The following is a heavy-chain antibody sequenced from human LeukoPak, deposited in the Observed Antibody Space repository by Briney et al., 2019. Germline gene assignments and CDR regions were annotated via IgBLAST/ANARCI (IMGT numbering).Heavy chain of an antibody. V-gene: IGHV3-66*02. D-gene: IGHD1-1*01. J-gene: IGHJ4*02. CDR2: IYSGGST. CDR3: ARGGPYTDYFDY. CDR1: GFTVSSNY. Sequence: GGSLRLSCAASGFTVSSNYMSWVRRAPGKGLEWVSVIYSGGSTYYADSVKGRFTISRDNSKNTLYLQMNSLRAEDTAVYYCARGGPYTDYFDYWGQGTLVTVSS.